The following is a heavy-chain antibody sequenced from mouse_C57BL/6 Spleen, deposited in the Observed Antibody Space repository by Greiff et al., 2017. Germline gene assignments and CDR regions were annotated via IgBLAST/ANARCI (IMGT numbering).Heavy chain of an antibody. CDR3: ARLHYYGSSWTWCAY. D-gene: IGHD1-1*01. J-gene: IGHJ3*01. CDR2: IYPRSGNT. CDR1: GYTFTSYG. V-gene: IGHV1-81*01. Sequence: QVQLQQSGAELARPGASVKLSCKASGYTFTSYGISWVKQRTGQGLEWIGEIYPRSGNTYYNEKFKGKATLTADKSSSTAYMELRSLTSEDSAVYFCARLHYYGSSWTWCAYWGQGPLDTVSA.